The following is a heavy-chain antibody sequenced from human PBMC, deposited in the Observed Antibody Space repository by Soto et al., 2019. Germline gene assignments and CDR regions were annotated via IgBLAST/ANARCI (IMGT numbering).Heavy chain of an antibody. D-gene: IGHD3-10*01. V-gene: IGHV3-30-3*01. CDR1: GFTFSSYA. CDR2: ISYDGSKK. J-gene: IGHJ4*02. Sequence: QVQLVESGGGVVKPGRSPRLSCAASGFTFSSYAMHWVRQAPGKGLEWVAVISYDGSKKYYAYAVKGRFTISRDNSKTALYLQMNSRRAEDTAVYYCARDPGSCFDYWGQGPLVTVSS. CDR3: ARDPGSCFDY.